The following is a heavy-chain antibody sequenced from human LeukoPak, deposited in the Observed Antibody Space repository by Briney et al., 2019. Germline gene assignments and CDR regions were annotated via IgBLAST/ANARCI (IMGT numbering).Heavy chain of an antibody. J-gene: IGHJ4*02. CDR2: ISTDNGDT. D-gene: IGHD3-16*01. Sequence: ASVKVSCKSTGYTFTTYGITWVRQAPGQGLEWMGWISTDNGDTNYAQKLQGRVTMTTNTSTSTAYMELRSLRSDDTAVYYCAREGLGELTLDCWGQGTLVTVSS. V-gene: IGHV1-18*01. CDR3: AREGLGELTLDC. CDR1: GYTFTTYG.